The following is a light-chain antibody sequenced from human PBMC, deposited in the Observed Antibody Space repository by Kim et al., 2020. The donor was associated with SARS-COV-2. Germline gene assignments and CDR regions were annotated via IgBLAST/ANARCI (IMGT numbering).Light chain of an antibody. Sequence: PGETATLNCGGDNVEDKCVHWYQQKPGQAPVLVIYYNSERPSGIPDRFSGSSSGNTATLTISRVEAGDEADYYCHVWDAYSDPSEVFGGGTQLTVL. CDR3: HVWDAYSDPSEV. CDR2: YNS. V-gene: IGLV3-21*04. CDR1: NVEDKC. J-gene: IGLJ3*02.